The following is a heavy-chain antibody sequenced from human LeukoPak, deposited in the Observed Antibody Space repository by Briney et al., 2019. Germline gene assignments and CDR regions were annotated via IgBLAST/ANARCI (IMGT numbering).Heavy chain of an antibody. CDR2: ISYDGRQK. V-gene: IGHV3-30-3*01. J-gene: IGHJ4*02. CDR3: ARVFLERLTSGYFDN. D-gene: IGHD3-3*01. CDR1: GFAFSEYA. Sequence: PGGSLRLSCAASGFAFSEYAMHWVRQVPGKGLEWVAVISYDGRQKYYGDSVKGRFTISRDNPQNTLFLQMNSLRDDDTAVYYCARVFLERLTSGYFDNWGQGNLVTVSP.